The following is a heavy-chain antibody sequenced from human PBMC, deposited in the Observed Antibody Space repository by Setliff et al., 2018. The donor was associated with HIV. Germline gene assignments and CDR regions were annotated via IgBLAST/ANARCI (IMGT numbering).Heavy chain of an antibody. J-gene: IGHJ4*02. D-gene: IGHD6-13*01. CDR2: ISASGST. CDR1: GGSISTGVYY. V-gene: IGHV4-61*02. Sequence: SETLSLTCTVSGGSISTGVYYWSWIRQPADKALEWIGRISASGSTNYNPSLESRATLSIDTSNNQFSLKLTSVTAADTAVYYCARVYSRSWFFFDHWGQGVLVTVSS. CDR3: ARVYSRSWFFFDH.